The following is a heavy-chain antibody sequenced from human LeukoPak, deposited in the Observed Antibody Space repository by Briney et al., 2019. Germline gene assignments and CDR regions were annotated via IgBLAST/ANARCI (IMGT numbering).Heavy chain of an antibody. CDR2: INPSGST. Sequence: SETLSLTCTVSGGSVTSSPYYWGWIRQPPEKGLEWIGEINPSGSTNYNPSLKSRVTISVDTSKNQFSLKLSSVTAADTAVYYCARGGWLVYPWGQGTLVTVSS. CDR1: GGSVTSSPYY. CDR3: ARGGWLVYP. J-gene: IGHJ5*02. D-gene: IGHD6-19*01. V-gene: IGHV4-39*07.